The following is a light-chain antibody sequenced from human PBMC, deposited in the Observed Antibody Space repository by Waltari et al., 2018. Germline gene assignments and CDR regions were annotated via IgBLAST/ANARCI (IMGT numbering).Light chain of an antibody. CDR3: QQYYTTPFS. J-gene: IGKJ3*01. CDR2: CGS. V-gene: IGKV4-1*01. CDR1: SVVYRSNKESY. Sequence: SVVYRSNKESYLEMNQQKERQPPNVRTACGSTRDSALPGRFTGSGSGSEFTLSISSLQAEDVGVYYCQQYYTTPFSFGPGTKVDI.